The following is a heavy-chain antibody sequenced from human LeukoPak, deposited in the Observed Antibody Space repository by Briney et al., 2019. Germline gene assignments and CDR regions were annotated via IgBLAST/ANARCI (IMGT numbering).Heavy chain of an antibody. CDR3: AREREYYYDSSGYRPNNWFDP. CDR2: ICAYNGNT. Sequence: ASVKVSCKASGYTFTSYGISWVRQAPGQGLEWMGWICAYNGNTNYAQKLQGRVTMTTDTSTSTAYMELRSLRSDDTAVYYCAREREYYYDSSGYRPNNWFDPWGQGTLVTVSS. V-gene: IGHV1-18*01. D-gene: IGHD3-22*01. J-gene: IGHJ5*02. CDR1: GYTFTSYG.